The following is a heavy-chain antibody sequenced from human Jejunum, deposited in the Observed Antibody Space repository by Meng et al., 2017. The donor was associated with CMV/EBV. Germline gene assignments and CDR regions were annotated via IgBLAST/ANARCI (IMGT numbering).Heavy chain of an antibody. V-gene: IGHV2-5*02. CDR1: GFSLSTSGVG. CDR2: IYWDDDK. J-gene: IGHJ4*02. CDR3: AHRHRLRDFDY. Sequence: ITLTWSGSTLVKPTQTLMLTCTFSGFSLSTSGVGVGWIRQPPGKALEWLALIYWDDDKRYSPSLKNRLTSTKDTSKNQVVLTLTNIDPVDTATYYCAHRHRLRDFDYWGQGTLVTVSS. D-gene: IGHD4-17*01.